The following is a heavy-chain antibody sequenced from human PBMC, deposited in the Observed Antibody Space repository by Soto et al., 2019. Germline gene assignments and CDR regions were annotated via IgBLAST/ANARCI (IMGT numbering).Heavy chain of an antibody. CDR2: INHSGST. V-gene: IGHV4-34*01. Sequence: SETLSLTCAVYGGSFSGYYWSWIRQPPGKGLEWIGEINHSGSTNYNPSLKSRVTISVDTSKNQFSLKLSSVTAADTAVYYCARGAASSIYYYYYMDVWGKGTTVTV. CDR3: ARGAASSIYYYYYMDV. CDR1: GGSFSGYY. D-gene: IGHD2-21*01. J-gene: IGHJ6*03.